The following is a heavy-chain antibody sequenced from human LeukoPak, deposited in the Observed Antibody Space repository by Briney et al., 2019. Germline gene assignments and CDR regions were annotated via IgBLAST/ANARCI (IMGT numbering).Heavy chain of an antibody. CDR3: ARDLRFLEWAFDI. J-gene: IGHJ3*02. D-gene: IGHD3-3*01. CDR1: GGSISSYY. CDR2: IYYSGST. V-gene: IGHV4-59*01. Sequence: KSSETLSLTCTVSGGSISSYYWSWIRQPPGKGLEWIGYIYYSGSTNYNPSLKSRVTISVDTSKNQFSLKLSSVTAADTAVYYCARDLRFLEWAFDIWGQGTMVTVSS.